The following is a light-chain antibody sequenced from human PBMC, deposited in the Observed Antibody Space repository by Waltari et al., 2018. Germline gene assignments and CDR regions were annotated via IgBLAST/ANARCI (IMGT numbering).Light chain of an antibody. CDR2: EVS. CDR1: QSLLDSEDGNTY. V-gene: IGKV2-40*01. Sequence: DIVMTQTPLSLPVTLGEPASISCRSSQSLLDSEDGNTYLEWYLQKPGQSPQLLIYEVSNRASGVPDRFSGSGSDTDFTLKISRVEAEDVGVYYGMQALEFPLTFGGGTKVEIK. J-gene: IGKJ4*01. CDR3: MQALEFPLT.